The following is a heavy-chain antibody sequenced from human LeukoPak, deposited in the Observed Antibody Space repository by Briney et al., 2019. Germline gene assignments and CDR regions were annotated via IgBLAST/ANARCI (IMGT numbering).Heavy chain of an antibody. CDR3: ARGGSGWYSPDY. CDR1: GASISGYY. Sequence: PSETLSLTCTVSGASISGYYWNWVRQPPGKGLEWIGYIYFGGSTNYNPSLKSRVTISVDTSKNQFSLKLSSVTAADTAVYYCARGGSGWYSPDYWGQGTLVTVSS. CDR2: IYFGGST. D-gene: IGHD6-19*01. V-gene: IGHV4-59*01. J-gene: IGHJ4*02.